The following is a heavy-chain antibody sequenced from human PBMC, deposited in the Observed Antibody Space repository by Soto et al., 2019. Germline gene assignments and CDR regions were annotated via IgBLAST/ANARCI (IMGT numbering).Heavy chain of an antibody. CDR3: AKDSPFSGTGRLAFDY. D-gene: IGHD3-10*01. J-gene: IGHJ4*02. Sequence: EVQLLESGGALVQPGGSLRLSCAASGFTFSGYAMTWVRQAPGKGLEWVSSTGGSGVATYYADSVTGRFTITRDNSKNTLYLQMDSLRAEDTAVYYCAKDSPFSGTGRLAFDYWDQGTLVTVSS. CDR2: TGGSGVAT. CDR1: GFTFSGYA. V-gene: IGHV3-23*01.